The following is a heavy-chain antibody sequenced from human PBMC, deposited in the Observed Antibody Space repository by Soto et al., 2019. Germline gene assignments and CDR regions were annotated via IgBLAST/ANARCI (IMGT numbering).Heavy chain of an antibody. J-gene: IGHJ6*02. CDR2: ISSYNGNT. V-gene: IGHV1-18*01. Sequence: QVQLVQSGAEVKKPGASVKVSCKASGHTFITYGISWVRQAPGQGLEGMGWISSYNGNTNYAQKLQGRVTMTTDTSTTTAYMELRSLRSDDTAVYYCARDRPTSSIRARDYYYAMDVWGQGTTVTVSS. CDR1: GHTFITYG. CDR3: ARDRPTSSIRARDYYYAMDV. D-gene: IGHD6-6*01.